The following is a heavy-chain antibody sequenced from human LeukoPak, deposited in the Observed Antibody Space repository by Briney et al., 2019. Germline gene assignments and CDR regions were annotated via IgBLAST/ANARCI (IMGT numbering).Heavy chain of an antibody. J-gene: IGHJ3*02. CDR2: INPNSGGT. V-gene: IGHV1-2*02. CDR1: GYTFTGYY. D-gene: IGHD3-3*01. Sequence: AASVKVSCKASGYTFTGYYMHWVRQAPGQGLEWMGWINPNSGGTNYAQKFQGRVTMTRDTSISTAYMELSRLRSDDTAVYYCARLTYYDFWSGYNYAFDIWGQGTMVTVSS. CDR3: ARLTYYDFWSGYNYAFDI.